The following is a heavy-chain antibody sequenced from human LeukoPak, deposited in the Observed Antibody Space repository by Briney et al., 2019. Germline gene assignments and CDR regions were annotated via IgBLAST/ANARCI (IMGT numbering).Heavy chain of an antibody. CDR2: IYYSGST. CDR3: ARDRGGGYNSRGFDY. J-gene: IGHJ4*02. CDR1: GGSISSGGYY. Sequence: ASQTLSLTCTVSGGSISSGGYYWSWIRQHPGKGLEWIGYIYYSGSTYYNPSLKSRVTISVDTSKNQFSLKLSSVTAADTAVYYCARDRGGGYNSRGFDYWGQGTLVTVSS. V-gene: IGHV4-31*03. D-gene: IGHD5-24*01.